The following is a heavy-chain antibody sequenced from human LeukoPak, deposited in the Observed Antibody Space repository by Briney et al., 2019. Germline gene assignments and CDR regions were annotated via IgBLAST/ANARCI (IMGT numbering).Heavy chain of an antibody. D-gene: IGHD5-12*01. CDR3: AKSYNGYESKPDY. Sequence: AGGSLRLSCAASGFTFSSYSMNWVRQAPGKGLEWVSSISNSGGRTFYTDSVKGRFTISRDNSKITLYLQMNSLRAEDAAVYYCAKSYNGYESKPDYWGQGTLVTVSS. CDR1: GFTFSSYS. CDR2: ISNSGGRT. V-gene: IGHV3-23*01. J-gene: IGHJ4*02.